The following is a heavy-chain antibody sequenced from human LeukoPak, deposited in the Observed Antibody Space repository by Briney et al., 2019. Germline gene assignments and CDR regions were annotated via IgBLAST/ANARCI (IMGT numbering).Heavy chain of an antibody. D-gene: IGHD3-9*01. J-gene: IGHJ6*03. CDR1: GYTFTTYW. CDR2: IYPGDSDT. V-gene: IGHV5-51*01. Sequence: GESLKISCKGSGYTFTTYWIGWVRQMPGKGLEWMGIIYPGDSDTRYSPSFQGQVTISADKSISTAYLQWSSLKASDTAMYYCARHPRYFDALTRCDYYYYMDVWGKGTTVTVSS. CDR3: ARHPRYFDALTRCDYYYYMDV.